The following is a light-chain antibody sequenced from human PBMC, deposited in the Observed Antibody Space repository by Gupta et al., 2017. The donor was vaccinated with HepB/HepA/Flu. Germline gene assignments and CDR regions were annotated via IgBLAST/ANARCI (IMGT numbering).Light chain of an antibody. V-gene: IGKV2-30*01. CDR3: VQSTRWPLT. Sequence: VTLGQPASISCRPSQSLPYSDGNTFLHWYQQKPGQSPRLLIYRVSKRDSGVPDRFSGSGSGTDFTLKISRVEAEDVGIYYCVQSTRWPLTFGEGTKVEIK. J-gene: IGKJ4*01. CDR2: RVS. CDR1: QSLPYSDGNTF.